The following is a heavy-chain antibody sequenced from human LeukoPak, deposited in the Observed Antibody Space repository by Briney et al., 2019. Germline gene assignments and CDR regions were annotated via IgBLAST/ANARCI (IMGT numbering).Heavy chain of an antibody. CDR1: GFTFSSYG. J-gene: IGHJ4*02. CDR2: ISYDGSNK. CDR3: ARDREAVAATPRLVDD. V-gene: IGHV3-30*03. Sequence: GGSLRLSCAASGFTFSSYGMHWVRQAPGKGLEWVAVISYDGSNKYYADSVKGRFTISRDNSKNTLYLQMNSLRAEDTAVYYCARDREAVAATPRLVDDWGQGTLVTVSS. D-gene: IGHD6-19*01.